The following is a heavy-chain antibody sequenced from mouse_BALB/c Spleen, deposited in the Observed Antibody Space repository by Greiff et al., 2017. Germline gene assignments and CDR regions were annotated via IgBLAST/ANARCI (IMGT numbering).Heavy chain of an antibody. CDR2: ISNGGGST. D-gene: IGHD1-1*01. CDR3: ARHGSSGAWFAY. V-gene: IGHV5-12-2*01. CDR1: GFTFSSYT. Sequence: VQLKESGGGLVQPGGSLKLSCAASGFTFSSYTMSWVRQTPEKRLEWVAYISNGGGSTYYPDTVKGRFTISRDNAKNTLYLQMSSLKSEDTAMYYCARHGSSGAWFAYWGQGTLVTVSA. J-gene: IGHJ3*01.